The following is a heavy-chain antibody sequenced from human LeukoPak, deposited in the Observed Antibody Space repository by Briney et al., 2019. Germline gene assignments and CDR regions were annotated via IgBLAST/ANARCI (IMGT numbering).Heavy chain of an antibody. CDR3: VRVVIGMSVYFDY. Sequence: PSETLSLTCTVSGGSISSGGYYWSWIRQHPGKGLEWIGYIYYSGSTYYNPSLKRRVTISVDTSKNQFSLKLSSVTAADTAVYYCVRVVIGMSVYFDYWGQGTLVTVSS. V-gene: IGHV4-31*03. CDR1: GGSISSGGYY. D-gene: IGHD3-22*01. J-gene: IGHJ4*02. CDR2: IYYSGST.